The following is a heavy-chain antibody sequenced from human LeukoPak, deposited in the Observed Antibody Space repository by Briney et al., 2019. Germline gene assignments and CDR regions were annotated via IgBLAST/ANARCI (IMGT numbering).Heavy chain of an antibody. CDR2: ISTSSSYI. Sequence: GGSLRLSCAASGFTFSSYSMNWVRQAPGKGLEWVSSISTSSSYIYYADSVKGRFTISRDNAKNSLYLQMNSLRAEDTAVYYCARDREVTTVTTSYFDYWGQGTLVTVSS. D-gene: IGHD4-17*01. CDR1: GFTFSSYS. CDR3: ARDREVTTVTTSYFDY. V-gene: IGHV3-21*01. J-gene: IGHJ4*02.